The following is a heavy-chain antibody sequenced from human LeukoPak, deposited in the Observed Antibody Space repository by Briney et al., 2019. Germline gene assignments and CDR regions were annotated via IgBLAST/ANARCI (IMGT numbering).Heavy chain of an antibody. CDR2: ISAYNGNT. CDR3: ARDMSSRSFAEYFQH. V-gene: IGHV1-18*01. D-gene: IGHD6-19*01. Sequence: GASVKVSCKASGYTFTSYGISWVRQAPGQGLEWMGWISAYNGNTNYAQKLQDRVTMTTDTSTMAAHMQLRSLRSDDTAVYYCARDMSSRSFAEYFQHWGQGTLVTVSS. CDR1: GYTFTSYG. J-gene: IGHJ1*01.